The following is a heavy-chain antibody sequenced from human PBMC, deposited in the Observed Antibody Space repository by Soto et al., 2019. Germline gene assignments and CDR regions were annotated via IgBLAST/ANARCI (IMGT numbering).Heavy chain of an antibody. D-gene: IGHD2-21*02. J-gene: IGHJ6*02. CDR3: ARYCGGDCRRDQALPERGYYGMDV. Sequence: QVQLVESGAEVKKPGSSVKVACKASGGTFSSYAISWVRQAPGQGLEWMGGITPIFGTANYAQKLQGRVTITGDESTSTAYMELSSLRSEDTAVYYCARYCGGDCRRDQALPERGYYGMDVWGQGTTVTVSS. CDR1: GGTFSSYA. V-gene: IGHV1-69*01. CDR2: ITPIFGTA.